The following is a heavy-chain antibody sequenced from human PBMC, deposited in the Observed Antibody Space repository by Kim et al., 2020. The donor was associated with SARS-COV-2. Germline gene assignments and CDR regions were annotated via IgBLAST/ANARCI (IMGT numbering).Heavy chain of an antibody. D-gene: IGHD3-22*01. V-gene: IGHV3-30*01. CDR3: ARDPYYYDSSGYYYSY. Sequence: SVKGRFTISRDNSKNTLYLQMNSLRAEDTAVYYCARDPYYYDSSGYYYSYWGQGTLVTVSS. J-gene: IGHJ4*02.